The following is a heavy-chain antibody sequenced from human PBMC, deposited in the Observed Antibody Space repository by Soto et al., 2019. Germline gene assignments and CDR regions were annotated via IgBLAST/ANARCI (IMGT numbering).Heavy chain of an antibody. CDR2: ISGSGGST. CDR1: GFTFSSYA. J-gene: IGHJ6*02. CDR3: TAPRDEYGSGVSWFTYGMDI. Sequence: PGGSLRLSCAASGFTFSSYAMSWVRQAPGKGLEWVSAISGSGGSTYYADSVKGRFTISRDNSKNTLYLQMNSLRAEDTAVYYCTAPRDEYGSGVSWFTYGMDIWGQGTAVTVSS. V-gene: IGHV3-23*01. D-gene: IGHD3-10*01.